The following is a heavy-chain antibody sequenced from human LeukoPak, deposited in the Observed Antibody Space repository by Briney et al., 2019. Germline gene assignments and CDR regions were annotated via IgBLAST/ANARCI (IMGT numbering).Heavy chain of an antibody. Sequence: GGSLRLSCAASGFTFSSYGMHWVRQAPGKGLEWVAVISYDGSNKYYADSVKGRFTISRDNSKNTLYLQMNSLRAEDTAVYYCRLGSFDYWGQGTLVTVSS. CDR2: ISYDGSNK. CDR1: GFTFSSYG. V-gene: IGHV3-30*03. D-gene: IGHD5-12*01. J-gene: IGHJ4*02. CDR3: RLGSFDY.